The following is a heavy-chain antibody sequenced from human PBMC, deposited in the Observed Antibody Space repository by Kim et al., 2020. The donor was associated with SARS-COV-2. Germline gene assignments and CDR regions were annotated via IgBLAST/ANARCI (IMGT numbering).Heavy chain of an antibody. J-gene: IGHJ3*02. CDR1: GGSISSSSYY. D-gene: IGHD3-9*01. Sequence: SETLSLTCTVSGGSISSSSYYWGWIRQPPGKGLEWIGSIYYSGSTYYNPSLKSRVTISVDTSKNQFSLKLSSVTAADTAVYYCARQTVGLRYFDWLLWAFDIWGQGTMVTVSS. V-gene: IGHV4-39*01. CDR3: ARQTVGLRYFDWLLWAFDI. CDR2: IYYSGST.